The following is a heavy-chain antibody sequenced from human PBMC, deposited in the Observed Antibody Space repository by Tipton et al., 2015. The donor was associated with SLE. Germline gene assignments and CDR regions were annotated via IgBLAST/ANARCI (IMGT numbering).Heavy chain of an antibody. CDR2: MYYSGST. Sequence: GPVKPSETLSLTCTVSGGSISSSSYYWGWIRQPPGKGLEWIGTMYYSGSTYYNPSLKSRVTISVDTSKNQFSLKLSSVTAADTAVYYCANLPAVYYGMDVWGQGTTVTVSS. V-gene: IGHV4-39*01. D-gene: IGHD5/OR15-5a*01. CDR3: ANLPAVYYGMDV. J-gene: IGHJ6*02. CDR1: GGSISSSSYY.